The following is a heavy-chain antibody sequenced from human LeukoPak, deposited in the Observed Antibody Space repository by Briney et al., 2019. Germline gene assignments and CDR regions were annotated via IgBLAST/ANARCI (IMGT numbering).Heavy chain of an antibody. Sequence: PGGSLRLSCAASGFIFSNYAMSLVRQAPGKGLEWVSGISGSGGSTYYADSVKGRFTISRDNSKNTLYLQMNSLRAEDTAVYYCAKDLGYTSGWSDYWGQGTLVTVSS. CDR1: GFIFSNYA. D-gene: IGHD6-19*01. CDR3: AKDLGYTSGWSDY. V-gene: IGHV3-23*01. CDR2: ISGSGGST. J-gene: IGHJ4*02.